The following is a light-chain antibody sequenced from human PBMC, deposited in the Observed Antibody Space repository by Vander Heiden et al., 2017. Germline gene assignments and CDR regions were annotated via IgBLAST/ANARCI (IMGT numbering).Light chain of an antibody. CDR2: DGS. CDR3: GSYEGSSTLKGV. J-gene: IGLJ2*01. CDR1: SSDVGSYNL. Sequence: QSALTQPASVSGSPGQSITISCTGTSSDVGSYNLVSWYQQHPGKAPKLMIYDGSKRPSGVSNRFSGSKSGNTASLTISGLQAEDEADYYCGSYEGSSTLKGVFGGGTKLTVL. V-gene: IGLV2-23*01.